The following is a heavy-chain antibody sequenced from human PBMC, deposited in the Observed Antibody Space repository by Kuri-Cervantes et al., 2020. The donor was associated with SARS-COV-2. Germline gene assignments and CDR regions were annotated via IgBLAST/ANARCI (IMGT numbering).Heavy chain of an antibody. Sequence: ASVKVSCKASGYTFTSYGISWVRQAPGQGLEWMGWISAYNGNTNYAQKLQGRVTMTTDTSTSTAYMELRSLRSDDTAVYYCAREPTYNWNYEGHDAFDIWGQGTMVT. V-gene: IGHV1-18*01. CDR3: AREPTYNWNYEGHDAFDI. D-gene: IGHD1-7*01. CDR1: GYTFTSYG. CDR2: ISAYNGNT. J-gene: IGHJ3*02.